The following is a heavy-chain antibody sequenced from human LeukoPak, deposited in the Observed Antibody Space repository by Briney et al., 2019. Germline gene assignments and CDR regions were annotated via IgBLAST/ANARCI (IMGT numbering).Heavy chain of an antibody. D-gene: IGHD4-11*01. CDR2: ISSSGSTI. CDR3: ARGFWDSNYDYYYYGMDV. J-gene: IGHJ6*02. CDR1: GFTFSTYN. Sequence: GGSLRLSCAASGFTFSTYNMNWVRQAPGKGLEWVSYISSSGSTIYYADSVKGRFTISRDNAKNSLYLQMNSLRAEDTAVYYCARGFWDSNYDYYYYGMDVWGQGTTVTVSS. V-gene: IGHV3-48*04.